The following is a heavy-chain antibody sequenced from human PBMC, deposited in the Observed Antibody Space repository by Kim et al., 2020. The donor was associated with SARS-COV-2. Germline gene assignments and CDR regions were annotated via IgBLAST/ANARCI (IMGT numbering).Heavy chain of an antibody. CDR3: ASPAQGYFRPSSCHAYDC. D-gene: IGHD2-15*01. CDR2: ISGNGYDT. J-gene: IGHJ4*02. CDR1: GFSFSTSA. V-gene: IGHV3-23*01. Sequence: GGSLRLSCAASGFSFSTSAMSWVRQAPGKGLEWVSAISGNGYDTYYADSVKGRFTISRDNSKNMLFLHIYSLRVEDTATYYCASPAQGYFRPSSCHAYDCWGQGTLVPVSS.